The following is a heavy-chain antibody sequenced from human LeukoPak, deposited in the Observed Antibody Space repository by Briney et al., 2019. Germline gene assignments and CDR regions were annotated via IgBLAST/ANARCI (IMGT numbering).Heavy chain of an antibody. Sequence: HGESLKISCKGSGYSFTCYWIGWVRQMPGKGLEWMGIIYPGDSDTRYSPSFQGQVTISADKSISTACLQWSSLKASDTAMYYCARPDYGDTHDAFDIWGQGTMVTVSS. D-gene: IGHD4-17*01. V-gene: IGHV5-51*01. CDR1: GYSFTCYW. CDR2: IYPGDSDT. J-gene: IGHJ3*02. CDR3: ARPDYGDTHDAFDI.